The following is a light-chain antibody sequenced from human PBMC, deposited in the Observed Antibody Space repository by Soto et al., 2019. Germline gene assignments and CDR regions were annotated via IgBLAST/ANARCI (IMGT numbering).Light chain of an antibody. CDR2: DAS. CDR1: QSVSSY. V-gene: IGKV3-11*01. J-gene: IGKJ5*01. Sequence: EIVLTQSPATLSLSPGERATLSCRASQSVSSYLAWYQQKPDQAPRLLIYDASNRATDIPATFSGSGSGTDITLTISSLEPEDFAVYYCQQRSNRPTITFGQGTRLEIK. CDR3: QQRSNRPTIT.